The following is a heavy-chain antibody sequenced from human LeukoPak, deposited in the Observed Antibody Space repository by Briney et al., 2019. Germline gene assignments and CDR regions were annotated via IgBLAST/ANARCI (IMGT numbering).Heavy chain of an antibody. J-gene: IGHJ6*02. Sequence: ASVKVSCKASGYTFTSYAMNWVRQAPGQGLEWMGWINTNTGNPTYAQGFTGRFVFSLDTSVSTAYLQISSLKAEDTAVYYCAREVRGSGSYYNNRDYYYYYGMDVWGQGTTVTVSS. CDR1: GYTFTSYA. D-gene: IGHD3-10*01. CDR2: INTNTGNP. V-gene: IGHV7-4-1*02. CDR3: AREVRGSGSYYNNRDYYYYYGMDV.